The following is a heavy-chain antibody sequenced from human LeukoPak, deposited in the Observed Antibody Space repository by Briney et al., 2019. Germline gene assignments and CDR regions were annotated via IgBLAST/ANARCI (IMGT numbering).Heavy chain of an antibody. J-gene: IGHJ3*02. CDR2: ISSNGGST. Sequence: GGSLRLSCAASGFIFSSYAMHWVRQAPGKGLEYVSAISSNGGSTYYANFVKGRFTISRDNSKNTLYLQMGSLRAKDMAVYYCAREHSGGAFDIWGQGTMVTVSS. D-gene: IGHD1-26*01. CDR3: AREHSGGAFDI. V-gene: IGHV3-64*01. CDR1: GFIFSSYA.